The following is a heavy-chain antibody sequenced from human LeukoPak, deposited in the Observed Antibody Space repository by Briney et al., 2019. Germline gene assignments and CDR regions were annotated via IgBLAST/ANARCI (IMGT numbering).Heavy chain of an antibody. J-gene: IGHJ4*02. CDR1: GFIFSNYG. CDR3: AKDRGRAAAAREDYFDY. V-gene: IGHV3-30*18. Sequence: GGSLRLSCAASGFIFSNYGMHWVRQAPGKGLEWVAVISYDGSNKYYADSVKGRFTISRDNSKNTLYLQMNSLRAEDTAVYYCAKDRGRAAAAREDYFDYWGQGTLVTVSS. D-gene: IGHD6-13*01. CDR2: ISYDGSNK.